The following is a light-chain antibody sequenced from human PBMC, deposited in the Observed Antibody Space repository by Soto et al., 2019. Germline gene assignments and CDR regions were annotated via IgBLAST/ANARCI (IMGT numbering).Light chain of an antibody. Sequence: EIVLTQSPGTLSLSPGERATLSCRASQNVSSSYLAWYQQKPGQAPRLLIYGASSRATGIPDRFSGSGSGTDFTLTISRLEPEDFAVYYCQQYGSSLVAFGQGTKVDIK. J-gene: IGKJ1*01. V-gene: IGKV3-20*01. CDR2: GAS. CDR3: QQYGSSLVA. CDR1: QNVSSSY.